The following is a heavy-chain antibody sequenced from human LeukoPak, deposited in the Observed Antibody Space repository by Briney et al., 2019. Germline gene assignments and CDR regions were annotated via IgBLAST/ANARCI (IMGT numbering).Heavy chain of an antibody. Sequence: SGTLSLTCAVSGGSISSSKWWSWVRQPAGKGLEWIGEIYHSGSTNYNPSLKSRVTISVDKSKNQFSLKLSSVTAADTAVYYCATVSAFFYDSGSYYTFDYWGQGTLVTVSS. V-gene: IGHV4-4*02. CDR1: GGSISSSKW. D-gene: IGHD3-10*01. J-gene: IGHJ4*02. CDR3: ATVSAFFYDSGSYYTFDY. CDR2: IYHSGST.